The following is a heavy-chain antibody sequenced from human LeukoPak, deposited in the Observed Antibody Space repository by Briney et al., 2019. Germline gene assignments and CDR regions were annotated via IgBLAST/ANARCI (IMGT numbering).Heavy chain of an antibody. Sequence: SETLSLTCAVYGGSFSGYYWSWIRQPPGKGLEWIGYIYYSGSTNYNPSLKSRATISVDTSKNQFSLKLSSVTAADTAVYYCAGVRYYDFWSGYYYFDYWGQGTLVTVSS. J-gene: IGHJ4*02. CDR2: IYYSGST. CDR3: AGVRYYDFWSGYYYFDY. V-gene: IGHV4-59*01. CDR1: GGSFSGYY. D-gene: IGHD3-3*01.